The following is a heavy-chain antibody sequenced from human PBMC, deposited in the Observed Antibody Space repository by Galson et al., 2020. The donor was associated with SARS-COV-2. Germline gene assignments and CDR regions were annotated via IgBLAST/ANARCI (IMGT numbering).Heavy chain of an antibody. Sequence: PGGSLRLSCAASGFTVYTHGMHWVRQAPGKGLAWVAVISDDGTNKYYADSVKGRFTISRDNSKNTLYLQMNSLRAEDTAVYYCAKAVSRWDLLYPFDIWGQGTLVTVSS. V-gene: IGHV3-30*18. CDR2: ISDDGTNK. D-gene: IGHD1-26*01. CDR3: AKAVSRWDLLYPFDI. J-gene: IGHJ3*02. CDR1: GFTVYTHG.